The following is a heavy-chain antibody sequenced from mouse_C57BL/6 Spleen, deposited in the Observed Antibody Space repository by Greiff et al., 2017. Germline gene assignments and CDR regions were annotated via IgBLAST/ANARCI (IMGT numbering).Heavy chain of an antibody. CDR2: IYPRSGNT. D-gene: IGHD3-2*02. J-gene: IGHJ4*01. Sequence: VQLQESGAELARPGASVKLSCKASGYTFTSYGISWVKQRTGQGLEWIGEIYPRSGNTYYNEKFKGKATLTAYKSSSTAYMELRSLTSEDSAVYFCARSADSSDDAMDYWGQGTSVTVSS. CDR1: GYTFTSYG. V-gene: IGHV1-81*01. CDR3: ARSADSSDDAMDY.